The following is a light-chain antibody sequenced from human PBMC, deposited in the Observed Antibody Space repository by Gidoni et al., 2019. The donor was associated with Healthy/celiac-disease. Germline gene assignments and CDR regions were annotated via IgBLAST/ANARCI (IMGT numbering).Light chain of an antibody. V-gene: IGLV2-14*01. CDR2: EVS. Sequence: QSALTQPASGSGSPGQSITLSCTGTSSDVGGYNYVSWYQQHPGKAPKLMIYEVSNRPSGVSNRFSGSKSGNTASLTISGLQAEDEADYYCSSYTSSSTWVFGGGTKLTVL. CDR3: SSYTSSSTWV. CDR1: SSDVGGYNY. J-gene: IGLJ3*02.